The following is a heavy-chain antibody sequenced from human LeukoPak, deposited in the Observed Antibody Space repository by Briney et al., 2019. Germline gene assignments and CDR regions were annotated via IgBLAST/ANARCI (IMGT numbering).Heavy chain of an antibody. CDR3: ARGIQLWFGNAFDI. CDR1: GYTFTSYA. J-gene: IGHJ3*02. CDR2: INTNTGNP. D-gene: IGHD5-18*01. Sequence: ASVKVSCKASGYTFTSYAMNWVRQAPGQGLEWMGWINTNTGNPTYAQGFTGRFVFSLDTSVSTAYLQISSPKAEDTAVYYCARGIQLWFGNAFDIWGQGTMVTVSS. V-gene: IGHV7-4-1*02.